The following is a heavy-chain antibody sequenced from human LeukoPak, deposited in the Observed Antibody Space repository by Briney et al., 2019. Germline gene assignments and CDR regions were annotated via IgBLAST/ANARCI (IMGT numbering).Heavy chain of an antibody. CDR1: GFTFSSYA. V-gene: IGHV3-23*01. CDR3: TKEYDSGYLGQGRGYFDY. J-gene: IGHJ4*02. Sequence: GGSLRLSCGASGFTFSSYAMAWVRQAPGKGLEWVSAIRGTGRSTYYADSVKGRFTISRDNSKSTLYLQMNSLRAEDTAIYFCTKEYDSGYLGQGRGYFDYWGQGTLVTVSS. CDR2: IRGTGRST. D-gene: IGHD3-22*01.